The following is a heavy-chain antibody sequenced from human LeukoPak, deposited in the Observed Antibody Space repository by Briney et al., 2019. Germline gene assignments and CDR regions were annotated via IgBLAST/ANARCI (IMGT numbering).Heavy chain of an antibody. J-gene: IGHJ3*02. CDR3: ARERDLYSGSYFLSAETEDAFDI. CDR2: INPNSGGT. D-gene: IGHD1-26*01. CDR1: GYTFTGYY. V-gene: IGHV1-2*02. Sequence: ASVKVSCKASGYTFTGYYMHWVRQAPGQGLEWMGWINPNSGGTNYAQKFQGRVTMTRDTSISTAYMELSRLRSDDTAVYYCARERDLYSGSYFLSAETEDAFDIWGQGTMVTVSS.